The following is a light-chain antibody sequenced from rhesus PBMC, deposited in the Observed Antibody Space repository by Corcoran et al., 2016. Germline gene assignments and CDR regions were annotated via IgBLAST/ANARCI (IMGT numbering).Light chain of an antibody. V-gene: IGKV1-69*01. J-gene: IGKJ4*01. CDR1: QGISNR. CDR2: RPS. Sequence: DIQMTQSPSSLSASVGDRVTITCRASQGISNRLAWYQQKPGKAPNLLIYRPSKLETGVPSRFSASGSGPDFTLPISSLQPEDLATYYFQQHDNSPPLTFGGGTKVEIK. CDR3: QQHDNSPPLT.